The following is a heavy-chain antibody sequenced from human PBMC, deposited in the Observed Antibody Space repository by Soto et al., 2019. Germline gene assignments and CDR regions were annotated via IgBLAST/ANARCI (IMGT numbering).Heavy chain of an antibody. CDR1: GFTFSSYG. J-gene: IGHJ6*02. CDR3: ARTDGRQGFGELLRGPYYYYGMDV. Sequence: PGGSLRLSCAASGFTFSSYGMHWVRQAPGKGLEWVAVIWYDGSNKYYADSVKGRFTISRDNSKNTLYLQMNSLRAEDTAVYYCARTDGRQGFGELLRGPYYYYGMDVWGQGTTVTVSS. V-gene: IGHV3-33*01. CDR2: IWYDGSNK. D-gene: IGHD3-10*01.